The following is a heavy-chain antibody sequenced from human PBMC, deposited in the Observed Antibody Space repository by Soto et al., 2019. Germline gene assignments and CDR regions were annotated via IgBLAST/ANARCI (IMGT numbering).Heavy chain of an antibody. CDR1: GFTFRNFG. D-gene: IGHD4-4*01. V-gene: IGHV3-30*18. J-gene: IGHJ4*02. CDR2: MSYSGSVK. Sequence: GGSLRLSCEASGFTFRNFGMHWVRQAPGKGLEWVALMSYSGSVKFHADIVKGRFTISRDNSKDTLYLQMDNLRPEDTAVYFCAKQRFRDYSNSLLGDLDSWGQGTLVTVSS. CDR3: AKQRFRDYSNSLLGDLDS.